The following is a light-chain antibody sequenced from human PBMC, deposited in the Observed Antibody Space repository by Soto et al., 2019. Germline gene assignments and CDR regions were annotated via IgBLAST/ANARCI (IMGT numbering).Light chain of an antibody. CDR2: EVT. CDR1: SSDVGGYIY. CDR3: SSYTSSSTLYV. J-gene: IGLJ1*01. Sequence: QSALTQPASVSGSPGQSITISCTGTSSDVGGYIYVSWYQQHPGKAPKLIIYEVTYRPSGVSDRFSGSKSGSTATLTISGLQPDDEADYYCSSYTSSSTLYVFGTGTKVTVL. V-gene: IGLV2-14*01.